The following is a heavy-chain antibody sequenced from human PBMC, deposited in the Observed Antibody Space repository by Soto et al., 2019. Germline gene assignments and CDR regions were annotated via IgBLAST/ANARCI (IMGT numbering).Heavy chain of an antibody. CDR2: IRSKANSYAT. J-gene: IGHJ4*02. D-gene: IGHD3-22*01. V-gene: IGHV3-73*01. Sequence: EVQLVESGGGLVQPGGSLKLSCEASGFTFSGSARHWVRQASGKGLEWVGRIRSKANSYATAYAASVKGRFTISRDDAKNTAYLQMNSLKTEDTAVYYCTRPSPDSSGYSGYWGQGTLVTVSS. CDR3: TRPSPDSSGYSGY. CDR1: GFTFSGSA.